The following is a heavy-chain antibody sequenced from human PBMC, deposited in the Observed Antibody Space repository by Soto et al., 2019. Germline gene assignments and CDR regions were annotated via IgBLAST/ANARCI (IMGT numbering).Heavy chain of an antibody. CDR3: ARSVAVPGAHIDY. CDR2: VYYTGST. D-gene: IGHD6-19*01. J-gene: IGHJ4*02. CDR1: GGSISGSY. Sequence: SETLFLTCSVSGGSISGSYWSWIRQSPGKGLEWLGNVYYTGSTNYSPSLRSRVSISVDTSKNEFSLRLSSVTAADTAVYFCARSVAVPGAHIDYWGQGTQVTVSS. V-gene: IGHV4-59*01.